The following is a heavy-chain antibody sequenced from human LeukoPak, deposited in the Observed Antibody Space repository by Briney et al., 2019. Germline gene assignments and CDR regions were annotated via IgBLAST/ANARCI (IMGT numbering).Heavy chain of an antibody. CDR3: ARSVGYYYTMDV. J-gene: IGHJ6*02. Sequence: GGSLRLSCVACGFTFSDYYMSWVRQAPGRGLECVSYISGSGSDLYYADSVKGRFTISRDNAKNSLFLQMNSLRAEDTAVYYCARSVGYYYTMDVWGQGTTVTVSS. D-gene: IGHD2-15*01. V-gene: IGHV3-11*01. CDR2: ISGSGSDL. CDR1: GFTFSDYY.